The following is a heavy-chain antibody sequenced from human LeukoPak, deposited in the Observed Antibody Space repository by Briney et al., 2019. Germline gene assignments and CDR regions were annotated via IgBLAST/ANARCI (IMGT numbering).Heavy chain of an antibody. J-gene: IGHJ4*02. Sequence: PGGSLRLSCAASGFTFSNAWMSWARQAPGKGLEWVGRIKSKTDGGTTDYAAPVKGRFTISRDDSKNTLYLQMNSLKTEDTAVYYCTTVITYSGYDYYFDYWGQGTLVTVSS. V-gene: IGHV3-15*01. CDR1: GFTFSNAW. D-gene: IGHD5-12*01. CDR2: IKSKTDGGTT. CDR3: TTVITYSGYDYYFDY.